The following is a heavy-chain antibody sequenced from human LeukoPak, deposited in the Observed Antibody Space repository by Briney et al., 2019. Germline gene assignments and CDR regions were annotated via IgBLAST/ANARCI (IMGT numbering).Heavy chain of an antibody. D-gene: IGHD6-19*01. Sequence: SETLSLTCTVSGGSVSSGSYYWSWIRQPPGKGLEWIGYIYYSGSTNYNPSLKSRVTISVDTSKNQFSLKLSSVTAADTALYYCAGAWPKDSSGWYTIDYWGQGTLVTVSS. CDR1: GGSVSSGSYY. J-gene: IGHJ4*02. V-gene: IGHV4-61*01. CDR2: IYYSGST. CDR3: AGAWPKDSSGWYTIDY.